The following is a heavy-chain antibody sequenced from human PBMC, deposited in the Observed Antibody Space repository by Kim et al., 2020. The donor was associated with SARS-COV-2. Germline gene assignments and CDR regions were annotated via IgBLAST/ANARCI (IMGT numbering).Heavy chain of an antibody. Sequence: GGSLRLSCAASGFTFSGYSMYWVRQARGKGLVWVSRINNDGRVTTYADSVKGRFTISRDNAKNTLFLQMNSLRADDTAVYYCARGGIATAGSSVWGQGT. V-gene: IGHV3-74*01. J-gene: IGHJ6*02. CDR3: ARGGIATAGSSV. CDR1: GFTFSGYS. CDR2: INNDGRVT. D-gene: IGHD6-13*01.